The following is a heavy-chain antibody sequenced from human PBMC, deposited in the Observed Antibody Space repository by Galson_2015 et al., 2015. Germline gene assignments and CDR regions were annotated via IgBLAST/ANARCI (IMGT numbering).Heavy chain of an antibody. Sequence: SVKVSCKASGYTFTSYAMHWVRQAPGQRLEWMGWINAGNGNTKYSQKFQGRVTITRDTSASTAYMELSSLRSEDTAVYYCARESVDIVATSRSSRRFDPWGQGTLVTVSS. V-gene: IGHV1-3*01. D-gene: IGHD5-12*01. CDR2: INAGNGNT. CDR1: GYTFTSYA. J-gene: IGHJ5*02. CDR3: ARESVDIVATSRSSRRFDP.